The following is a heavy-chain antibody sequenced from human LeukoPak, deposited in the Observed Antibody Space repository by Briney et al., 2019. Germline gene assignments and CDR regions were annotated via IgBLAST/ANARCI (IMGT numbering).Heavy chain of an antibody. J-gene: IGHJ5*02. V-gene: IGHV4-59*08. Sequence: SETLSLTCTVSGGSISNYYWSWIRQPPGEGLEWIAYIYYSGSTNYNPSLKSRVTISVDTSKNQFSLNLNSVTAAGTAVYYCARSIAGTRSKFDNWGQGSLVTVSS. CDR1: GGSISNYY. CDR2: IYYSGST. D-gene: IGHD1/OR15-1a*01. CDR3: ARSIAGTRSKFDN.